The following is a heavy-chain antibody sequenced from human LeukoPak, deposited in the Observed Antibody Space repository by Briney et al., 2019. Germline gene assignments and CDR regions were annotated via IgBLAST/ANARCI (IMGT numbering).Heavy chain of an antibody. CDR3: ARNGYTSGWYRN. CDR2: IYSGGST. Sequence: PGGSLRLSCAASDFTVSSNYMSWVRQAPGKGLEWVSTIYSGGSTYYADSVKGRFTISRDTSKNTLYLQMNSLRGEDTAVYYCARNGYTSGWYRNWGQGTLVTVSS. V-gene: IGHV3-53*01. CDR1: DFTVSSNY. D-gene: IGHD6-19*01. J-gene: IGHJ4*02.